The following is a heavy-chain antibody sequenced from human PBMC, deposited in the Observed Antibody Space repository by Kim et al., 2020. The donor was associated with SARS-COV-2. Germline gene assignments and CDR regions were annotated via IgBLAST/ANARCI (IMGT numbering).Heavy chain of an antibody. D-gene: IGHD5-12*01. V-gene: IGHV3-30*04. CDR2: ISYDGSNK. CDR3: ARDVGVYDTYYYYGMDV. J-gene: IGHJ6*01. Sequence: GGSLRLSCAASGFTFSSYAMHWVRQAPGKGLEWVAVISYDGSNKYYADSVKGRFIISRDNSKNTLYLLMNSLRAEDTAVYYCARDVGVYDTYYYYGMDV. CDR1: GFTFSSYA.